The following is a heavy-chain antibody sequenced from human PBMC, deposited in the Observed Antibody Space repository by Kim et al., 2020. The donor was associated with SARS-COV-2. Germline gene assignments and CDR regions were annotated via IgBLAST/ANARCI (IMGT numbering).Heavy chain of an antibody. D-gene: IGHD4-17*01. Sequence: YYAGSVTGRFTISRANSKNTLYLQMNSLRAEDTAVYYCAKDAVSYYGMDVWGQGTTVTVSS. J-gene: IGHJ6*02. V-gene: IGHV3-23*03. CDR3: AKDAVSYYGMDV.